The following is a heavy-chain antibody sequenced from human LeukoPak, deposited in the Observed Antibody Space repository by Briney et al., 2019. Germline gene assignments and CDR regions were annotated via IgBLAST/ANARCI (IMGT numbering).Heavy chain of an antibody. CDR3: AEAALGYCSRTSCYPYYYYYMDV. CDR2: ISGNGDST. Sequence: PGGSLRLSCAASGFTFRSSAMSWVRQAPGKGPEWVSAISGNGDSTYYAGSVKGRFTISRDNSKNTLYLQMNSLRAEDTAVYYCAEAALGYCSRTSCYPYYYYYMDVWGKGTTVTVSS. J-gene: IGHJ6*03. V-gene: IGHV3-23*01. D-gene: IGHD2-2*01. CDR1: GFTFRSSA.